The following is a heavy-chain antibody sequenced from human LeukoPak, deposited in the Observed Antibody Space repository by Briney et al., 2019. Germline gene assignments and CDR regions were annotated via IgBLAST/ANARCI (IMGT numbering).Heavy chain of an antibody. V-gene: IGHV1-18*04. CDR1: GYTFTSYG. CDR3: ARDPDAVYSGYDSDWFDP. Sequence: APVKVSCKASGYTFTSYGISWVRQAPGQGLEWMGWISAYNGNTNYAQKLQGRVTMTTDTSTSTAYMELRSLRSDDTAVYYCARDPDAVYSGYDSDWFDPWGQGTLVTVSS. J-gene: IGHJ5*02. D-gene: IGHD5-12*01. CDR2: ISAYNGNT.